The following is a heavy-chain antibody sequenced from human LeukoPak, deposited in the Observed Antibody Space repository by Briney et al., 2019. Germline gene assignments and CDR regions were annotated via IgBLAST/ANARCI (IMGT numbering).Heavy chain of an antibody. J-gene: IGHJ4*02. CDR3: TALGIAATGRSDS. V-gene: IGHV3-15*01. CDR1: GFTFSNAW. CDR2: IKSKTDGGTT. D-gene: IGHD6-13*01. Sequence: NTGGSLRLSCAASGFTFSNAWMSWVRQAPGKGLEWVGRIKSKTDGGTTDYAAPVKGRFTISRDDSKNTLYLQMNSLKTEDTAVYYCTALGIAATGRSDSWGQGTMVTVSS.